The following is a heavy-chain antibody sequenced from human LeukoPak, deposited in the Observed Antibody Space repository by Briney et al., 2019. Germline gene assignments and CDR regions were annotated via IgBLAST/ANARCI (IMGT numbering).Heavy chain of an antibody. CDR2: IKSKTDGGTT. CDR3: TTAVWFGELLCDY. Sequence: PGGSLRLSCAASGFTFSNAWMSWVRQAPGKGLEWVGRIKSKTDGGTTDYAAPAKGRFTISRDDSKNTLYLQMNSLKTEDAAVYYCTTAVWFGELLCDYWGQGTLVTVSS. V-gene: IGHV3-15*01. D-gene: IGHD3-10*01. J-gene: IGHJ4*02. CDR1: GFTFSNAW.